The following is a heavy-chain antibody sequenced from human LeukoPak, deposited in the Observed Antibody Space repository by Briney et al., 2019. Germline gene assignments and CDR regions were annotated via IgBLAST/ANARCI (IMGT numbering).Heavy chain of an antibody. D-gene: IGHD5-12*01. CDR2: ISSSSSHM. CDR3: ARVKEASAFDI. CDR1: GFTFSTYS. J-gene: IGHJ3*02. V-gene: IGHV3-21*01. Sequence: GSLRLSCAASGFTFSTYSMTWVRQAPGKGLEWVSSISSSSSHMYYADSLKGRFTISRDNAKNSLYLQMNSLRAEDSAMYYCARVKEASAFDIWGQGAMVTVSS.